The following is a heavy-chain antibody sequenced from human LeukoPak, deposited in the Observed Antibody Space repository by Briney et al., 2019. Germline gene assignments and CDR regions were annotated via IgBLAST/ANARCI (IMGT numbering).Heavy chain of an antibody. CDR1: GGSISSYY. CDR2: IYYSGST. V-gene: IGHV4-59*01. Sequence: SETLSLTCTVSGGSISSYYWSWIRQPPGKGLEWIGYIYYSGSTNYNPSLKSRVTISVDTSKNQFSLKLSSVTAADTAVYYCARGTVPYYYYYGMDVWGQGTTVTASS. D-gene: IGHD4-17*01. J-gene: IGHJ6*02. CDR3: ARGTVPYYYYYGMDV.